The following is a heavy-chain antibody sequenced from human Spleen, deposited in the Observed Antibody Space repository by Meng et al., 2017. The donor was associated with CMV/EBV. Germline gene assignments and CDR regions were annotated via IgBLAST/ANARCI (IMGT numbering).Heavy chain of an antibody. CDR1: GYTFTSHY. J-gene: IGHJ4*02. CDR3: ARAALPYCTGITCQKGDFDY. Sequence: ASVKVSCKASGYTFTSHYMHWVRQAPGQGLEWMGIMTPSGDSTTYEQKFQGRVTMIRDTSTSTVYVELSSLRSEDTAVYYCARAALPYCTGITCQKGDFDYWGQGTRVTVSS. CDR2: MTPSGDST. V-gene: IGHV1-46*01. D-gene: IGHD2-8*02.